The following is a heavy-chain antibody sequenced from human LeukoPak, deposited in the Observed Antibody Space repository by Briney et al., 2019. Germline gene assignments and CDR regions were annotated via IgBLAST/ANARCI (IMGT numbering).Heavy chain of an antibody. Sequence: PSETLSLTCTASGDSINSSSYFWGWIRQPPGKGLEWIGSINYSGSTYYNPSLRSRFTLSVDTSKNQFSLNLSSVTAADTAVYYCAREPSSGSGYFDYWGQGALVTVSS. D-gene: IGHD6-13*01. J-gene: IGHJ4*02. CDR3: AREPSSGSGYFDY. V-gene: IGHV4-39*07. CDR1: GDSINSSSYF. CDR2: INYSGST.